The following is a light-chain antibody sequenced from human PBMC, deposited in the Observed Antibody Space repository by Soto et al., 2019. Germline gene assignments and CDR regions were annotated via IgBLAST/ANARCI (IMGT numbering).Light chain of an antibody. CDR1: QSISTY. CDR3: HQTYITPWM. J-gene: IGKJ1*01. Sequence: DIQMTQSPSSLSASVGDRVTITCRASQSISTYLNWYQQKPGKAPKLLIYAASSLESGVPSRFTGSGSGTDSTLTISSLQPEDFATYFCHQTYITPWMFGQGTKVDIK. V-gene: IGKV1-39*01. CDR2: AAS.